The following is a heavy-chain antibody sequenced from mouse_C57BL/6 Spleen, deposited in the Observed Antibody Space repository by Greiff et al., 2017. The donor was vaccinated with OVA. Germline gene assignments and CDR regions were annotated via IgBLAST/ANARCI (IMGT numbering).Heavy chain of an antibody. V-gene: IGHV10-1*01. Sequence: EVQLVESGGGLVQPKGSLKLSCAASGFSFNTYAMNWVRQAPGKGLEWVARIRSKSNNYATYYADSVKDRFTISRDDSESMLYLQMNNLKTEDTAMYYCVRQGDGYYSAMDYWGQGTSVTVSS. CDR3: VRQGDGYYSAMDY. CDR2: IRSKSNNYAT. J-gene: IGHJ4*01. CDR1: GFSFNTYA. D-gene: IGHD2-3*01.